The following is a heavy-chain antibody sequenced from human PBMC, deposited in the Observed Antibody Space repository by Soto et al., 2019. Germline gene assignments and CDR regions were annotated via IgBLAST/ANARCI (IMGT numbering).Heavy chain of an antibody. CDR3: ARDWSSNNYYYYYGMDV. V-gene: IGHV4-61*01. Sequence: QVQLQESGPGLVKPSETLSLTCTVSGGSVSSGSYYRSWIRQPPGKGLEWIGYIYYSGSTNYNPSLNSRDTISVDTSKNQFSLKLSSVTAADTAVYYCARDWSSNNYYYYYGMDVWGQGTTVTVSS. CDR1: GGSVSSGSYY. J-gene: IGHJ6*02. CDR2: IYYSGST. D-gene: IGHD4-4*01.